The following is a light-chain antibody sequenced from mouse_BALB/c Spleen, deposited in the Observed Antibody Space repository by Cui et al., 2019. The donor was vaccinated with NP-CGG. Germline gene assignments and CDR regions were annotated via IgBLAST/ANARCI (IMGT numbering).Light chain of an antibody. CDR2: GTN. CDR3: ALWYSNHWV. CDR1: TGAVTTSNY. J-gene: IGLJ1*01. V-gene: IGLV1*01. Sequence: QAVLTQESALPTSLGETVTLTCRSSTGAVTTSNYANWVQEKPDHLFTGLIGGTNNRAPGVPARFSGSLIGDKAALTITGAQTEDEAIYFCALWYSNHWVFGGGTKLTVL.